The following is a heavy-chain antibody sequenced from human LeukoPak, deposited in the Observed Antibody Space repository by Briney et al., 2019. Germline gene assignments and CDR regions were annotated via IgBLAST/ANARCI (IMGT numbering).Heavy chain of an antibody. Sequence: PSETLSLTCTVSGDSISSSSYFWGWIRQPPGKGLEWIGSIYSGGSTYYNPSLKSRVTISVDTSKNQFSLNLNSVTAADTAVYYCARLGATMRVCYFDYWGQGTLVTVSS. CDR2: IYSGGST. J-gene: IGHJ4*02. V-gene: IGHV4-39*01. D-gene: IGHD5-12*01. CDR3: ARLGATMRVCYFDY. CDR1: GDSISSSSYF.